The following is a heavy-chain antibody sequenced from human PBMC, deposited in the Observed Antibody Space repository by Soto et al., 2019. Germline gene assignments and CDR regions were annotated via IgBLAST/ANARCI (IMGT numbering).Heavy chain of an antibody. CDR1: GFTFSSYA. Sequence: PGGSLRLSCAASGFTFSSYAMSWVRQAPGKGLEWVSAISDSGGRTYYADSVKGRFTISRDNSKNTRYLQMNSLRAEDTAVYYCARGRYCSSTSCSFDYWRQGTLVTVSS. V-gene: IGHV3-23*01. CDR2: ISDSGGRT. CDR3: ARGRYCSSTSCSFDY. J-gene: IGHJ4*02. D-gene: IGHD2-2*01.